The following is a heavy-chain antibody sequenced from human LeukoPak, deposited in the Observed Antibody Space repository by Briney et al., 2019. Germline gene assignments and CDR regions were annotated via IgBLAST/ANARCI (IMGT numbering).Heavy chain of an antibody. CDR1: GFTFSSYD. Sequence: GGSLRLSCAASGFTFSSYDMHWVRQAPGKGLEWATVISYDGSNKYYGDSVKGRFTISRDNSKNTLYLKMNSLRAEDTAVYYCAKEGSNGDFDYWGQGTLVTVSS. J-gene: IGHJ4*02. CDR2: ISYDGSNK. D-gene: IGHD1-26*01. V-gene: IGHV3-30*18. CDR3: AKEGSNGDFDY.